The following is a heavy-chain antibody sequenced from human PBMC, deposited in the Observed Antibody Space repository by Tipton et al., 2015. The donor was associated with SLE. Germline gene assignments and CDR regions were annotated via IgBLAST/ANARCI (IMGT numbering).Heavy chain of an antibody. J-gene: IGHJ3*02. V-gene: IGHV4-38-2*02. CDR1: LYSIGSGFY. CDR3: ARAGTGTAWGTFDI. Sequence: TLSLTCTVSLYSIGSGFYWDWVRQAPGKGLEWVATMHHNGSTYYNPSLKSRVTISAVTSKNQFSLRVSSVTAADTAVYYCARAGTGTAWGTFDIWGPGTMVTVSS. D-gene: IGHD1-14*01. CDR2: MHHNGST.